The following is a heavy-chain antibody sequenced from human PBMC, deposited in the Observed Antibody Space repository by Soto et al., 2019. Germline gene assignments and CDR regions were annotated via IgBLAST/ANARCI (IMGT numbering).Heavy chain of an antibody. CDR3: ATYSGHESLDY. D-gene: IGHD5-12*01. CDR1: GGTFSSYT. CDR2: IISIVDIA. J-gene: IGHJ4*02. Sequence: SVKVSCKASGGTFSSYTIIWVRQAPGQGLEWMGRIISIVDIAKYAPRFQGRVTITADKSTSTAYMELSSLRSEDTAVYYCATYSGHESLDYWGQGNLVTVSS. V-gene: IGHV1-69*02.